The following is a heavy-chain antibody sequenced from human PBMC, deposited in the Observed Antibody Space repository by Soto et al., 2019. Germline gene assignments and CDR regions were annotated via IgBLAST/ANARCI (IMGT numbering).Heavy chain of an antibody. Sequence: SGTLCITCILCVACFSSTPYFWGWIRQPRGKGLEWIASSYYGGMTYYTPSLKSRVTISIDTSRSQFSPRLSSVTVADTAVYYCAAAPQTYSPAGSYVNYFGTWGQGTLVTVSS. D-gene: IGHD3-22*01. CDR2: SYYGGMT. CDR3: AAAPQTYSPAGSYVNYFGT. V-gene: IGHV4-39*01. J-gene: IGHJ4*02. CDR1: VACFSSTPYF.